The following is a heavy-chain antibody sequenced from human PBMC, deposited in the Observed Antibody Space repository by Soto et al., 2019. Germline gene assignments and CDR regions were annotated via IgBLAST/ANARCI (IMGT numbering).Heavy chain of an antibody. D-gene: IGHD1-1*01. CDR3: TTDEEDNGNDGDFDY. V-gene: IGHV1-24*01. CDR2: FDSEDGKI. J-gene: IGHJ4*02. CDR1: GHTLTDFS. Sequence: ASVKVSRKVSGHTLTDFSMRWVRQAPGKGLELMGGFDSEDGKISYVQKFQGRVTMTEDTSSDTAYMELSGLRSEDTAVYYCTTDEEDNGNDGDFDYWGQGTLVTVSS.